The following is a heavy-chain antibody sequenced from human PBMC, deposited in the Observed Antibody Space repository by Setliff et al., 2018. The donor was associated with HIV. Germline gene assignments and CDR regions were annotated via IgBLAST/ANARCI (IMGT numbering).Heavy chain of an antibody. D-gene: IGHD2-21*01. Sequence: GGSLRLSCAASGFTFNSYGIHWVRQAPGKGLEWVALIWYDASKKEYSDSVKGRFNISRDNSKNSLYLQMNSLRVEDTAVYYCARGQFRLRPDSLDLWGQGTLVTVSS. CDR3: ARGQFRLRPDSLDL. V-gene: IGHV3-33*01. CDR1: GFTFNSYG. CDR2: IWYDASKK. J-gene: IGHJ4*03.